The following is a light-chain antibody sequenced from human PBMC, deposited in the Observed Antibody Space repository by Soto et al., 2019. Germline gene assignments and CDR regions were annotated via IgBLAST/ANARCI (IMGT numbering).Light chain of an antibody. J-gene: IGLJ1*01. CDR3: SSYTGSSTSYV. V-gene: IGLV2-14*01. Sequence: QSVLTQPASVSGSPGQSITISCSVTRSDIGSYNYVAWYQQFPGKTPKILIYGVSNRPSGVSSRFSGSKSGNTASLTISGLQAEDEADYYCSSYTGSSTSYVFGSGTKVTVL. CDR2: GVS. CDR1: RSDIGSYNY.